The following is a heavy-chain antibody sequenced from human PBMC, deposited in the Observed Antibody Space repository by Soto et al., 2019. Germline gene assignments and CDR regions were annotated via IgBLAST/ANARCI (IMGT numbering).Heavy chain of an antibody. J-gene: IGHJ4*02. CDR2: FRTSGDGGTT. V-gene: IGHV3-23*01. Sequence: PGGSLRLSCAASGFTFSSYSMSWVRQAPGTGLEWVSGFRTSGDGGTTYYADSVKGRFTISRDNSKNTLFLQMNSLRAEDTAIYYCARDLVRAFAYWGQGTLVTVSS. CDR3: ARDLVRAFAY. D-gene: IGHD2-8*02. CDR1: GFTFSSYS.